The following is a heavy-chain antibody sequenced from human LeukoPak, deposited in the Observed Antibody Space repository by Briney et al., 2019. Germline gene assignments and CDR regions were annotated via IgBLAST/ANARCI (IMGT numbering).Heavy chain of an antibody. CDR3: ARDRSTANGHCAGDNCYAEPG. D-gene: IGHD2-21*02. J-gene: IGHJ4*02. CDR2: IWYDGSNK. V-gene: IGHV3-33*08. CDR1: GFTFSSYG. Sequence: GGSLRLSCAASGFTFSSYGMHWVRQAPGKGLEWVAIIWYDGSNKYYADSVKGRFTVSRDNSKNTLYLHMNSLRAEDTAVYYCARDRSTANGHCAGDNCYAEPGRGQGTLVTVSS.